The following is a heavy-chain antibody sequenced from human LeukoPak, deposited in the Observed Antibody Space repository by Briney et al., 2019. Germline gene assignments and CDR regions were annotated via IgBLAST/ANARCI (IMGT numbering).Heavy chain of an antibody. V-gene: IGHV1-46*01. CDR2: INPSGGST. D-gene: IGHD3-10*01. CDR1: GYTFTSYY. J-gene: IGHJ4*02. Sequence: ASVKVSCKASGYTFTSYYMHWVRQAPGQGLEWMGIINPSGGSTSYAQKFQGRVTMTRDTSTSTVYMELSSLRSEDTAVYHCARVNRDNNFDYWGQGTLVTVSS. CDR3: ARVNRDNNFDY.